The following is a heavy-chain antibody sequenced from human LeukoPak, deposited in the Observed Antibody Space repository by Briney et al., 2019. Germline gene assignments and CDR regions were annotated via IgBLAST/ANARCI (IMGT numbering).Heavy chain of an antibody. CDR2: IRYDGTKE. D-gene: IGHD2-2*01. J-gene: IGHJ6*03. CDR1: GFTFSTHG. CDR3: AKDSYHCTRSSCPQYYYYTDV. Sequence: GGSLRLSCAASGFTFSTHGMHWVRQAPGKGLEWVAFIRYDGTKEHYGHSVEGRFTISRDNSKNTVYLQMNSLRPEDTAVYYCAKDSYHCTRSSCPQYYYYTDVWGKGTTVTVSS. V-gene: IGHV3-30*02.